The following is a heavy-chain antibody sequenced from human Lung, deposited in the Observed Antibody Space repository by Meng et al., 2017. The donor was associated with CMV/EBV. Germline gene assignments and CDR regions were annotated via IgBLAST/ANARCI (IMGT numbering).Heavy chain of an antibody. CDR2: IRGSGDTT. V-gene: IGHV3-23*01. J-gene: IGHJ4*02. CDR1: GSTFSDYA. D-gene: IGHD3-22*01. Sequence: GSLSLXXAVSGSTFSDYAMCCVRQAPGTGLEWVSGIRGSGDTTYYADFVRGRFTISIDSSKNTLYVQMNSVIAEDTAVYYCAKSVAYYDSRVHLSGYYFDYWGQGTXVTVSS. CDR3: AKSVAYYDSRVHLSGYYFDY.